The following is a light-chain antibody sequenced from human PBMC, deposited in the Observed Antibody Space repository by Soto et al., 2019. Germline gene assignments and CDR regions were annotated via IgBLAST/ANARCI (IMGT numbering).Light chain of an antibody. CDR2: GAS. Sequence: EIVLTQSPATLSLSPGERATLSCRASQSVSSSYLAWYQQKPGQAPRLLIYGASSRATGIPDRFSGTGSETDFTPTINRLEPEDFAVYYCQQYENSPITFGQGTRLEIK. CDR3: QQYENSPIT. V-gene: IGKV3-20*01. CDR1: QSVSSSY. J-gene: IGKJ5*01.